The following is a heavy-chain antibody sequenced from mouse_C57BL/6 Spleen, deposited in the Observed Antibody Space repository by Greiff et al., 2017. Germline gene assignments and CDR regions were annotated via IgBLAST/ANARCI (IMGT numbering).Heavy chain of an antibody. Sequence: QVQLQQPGAELVKPGASVKMSCKASGYTFTSYWITWVKQRPGQGLEWIARIYPGSGNTYYNEKFKGKATLTAEKSSSTAYMQLSSLTSEDSAVYFCARAIDYWGQGTTLTVSS. V-gene: IGHV1-76*01. CDR1: GYTFTSYW. CDR2: IYPGSGNT. J-gene: IGHJ2*01. CDR3: ARAIDY.